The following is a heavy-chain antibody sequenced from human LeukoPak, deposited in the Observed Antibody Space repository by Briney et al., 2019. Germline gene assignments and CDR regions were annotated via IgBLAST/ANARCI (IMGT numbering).Heavy chain of an antibody. CDR2: ISSNGGST. CDR3: ARGPYCSSTSCYPPYYMDV. D-gene: IGHD2-2*01. J-gene: IGHJ6*03. V-gene: IGHV3-64*01. CDR1: GFTFSSYA. Sequence: GGSLRLSCAASGFTFSSYAMHWVRQTPGKRLEYVSAISSNGGSTYYANSVKGRFTISRDNSKNTLYLQMCSLRAEDMAVYYCARGPYCSSTSCYPPYYMDVWGKGPTVTVSS.